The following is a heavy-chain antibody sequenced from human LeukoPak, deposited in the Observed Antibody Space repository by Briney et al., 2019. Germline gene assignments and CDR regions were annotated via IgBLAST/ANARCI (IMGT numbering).Heavy chain of an antibody. D-gene: IGHD3-9*01. Sequence: ASVKVSCKASGYTFTGYYMHWVRQAPGQGLEWMGWISAYNGNTNYAQKLQGRVTMTTDTSTSTAYMELRSLRSDDTAVYYCARMRDYDILTGYYKRIPPDYWGQGTLVTVSS. CDR2: ISAYNGNT. CDR1: GYTFTGYY. CDR3: ARMRDYDILTGYYKRIPPDY. V-gene: IGHV1-18*04. J-gene: IGHJ4*02.